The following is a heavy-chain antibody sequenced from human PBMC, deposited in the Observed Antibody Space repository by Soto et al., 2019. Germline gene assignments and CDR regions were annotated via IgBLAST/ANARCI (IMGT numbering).Heavy chain of an antibody. J-gene: IGHJ4*02. V-gene: IGHV3-30*18. D-gene: IGHD6-13*01. CDR2: ISYDGSDK. CDR1: GFTFRSYG. CDR3: AKDGDIAAAGYYFDY. Sequence: GGSLRLSCAASGFTFRSYGMHWVRQAPGKGLEWVAVISYDGSDKHYADSVKGRFTISRDNSKNTLYLQMNSLRAEDTAVFYCAKDGDIAAAGYYFDYWGQGTLVTVSS.